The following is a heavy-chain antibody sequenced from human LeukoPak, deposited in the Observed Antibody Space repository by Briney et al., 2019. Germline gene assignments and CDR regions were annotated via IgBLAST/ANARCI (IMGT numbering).Heavy chain of an antibody. CDR1: GGSISSYY. CDR3: ASLMGGYDFWSGYYRNWFDP. V-gene: IGHV4-59*01. J-gene: IGHJ5*02. Sequence: PSETLSLTCTVSGGSISSYYWSWIRQPPGKGLEWIGYIYYSGSTNYNPSLKSRVTISVDTSKNQFSLKLSSVTAADTAVYYCASLMGGYDFWSGYYRNWFDPWGQGTLVTVSS. D-gene: IGHD3-3*01. CDR2: IYYSGST.